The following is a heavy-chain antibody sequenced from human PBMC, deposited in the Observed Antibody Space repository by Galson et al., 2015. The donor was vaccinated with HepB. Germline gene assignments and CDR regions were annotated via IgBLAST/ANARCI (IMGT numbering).Heavy chain of an antibody. D-gene: IGHD2-8*01. CDR2: ISYDGSNK. Sequence: SCAASGFTFSSYGMHWVRQAPGKGLEWVAVISYDGSNKYYADSVKGRFTISRDNAKNSLYLQMNSLRAEDTAVYYCAGESWDIVLMVPGNYMDVWGKGTTVTVSS. CDR1: GFTFSSYG. V-gene: IGHV3-30*03. CDR3: AGESWDIVLMVPGNYMDV. J-gene: IGHJ6*03.